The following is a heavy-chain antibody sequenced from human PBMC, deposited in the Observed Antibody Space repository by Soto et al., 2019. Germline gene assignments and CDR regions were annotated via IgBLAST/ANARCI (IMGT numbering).Heavy chain of an antibody. J-gene: IGHJ5*02. CDR2: IIPIFGTA. D-gene: IGHD3-3*02. Sequence: SVKVSCKASGGTFSSYAISWVRQAPGQGLEWMGGIIPIFGTANYAQKFQGRVTITADKSTSTAYMELSSLRSEDTAVYYCARDSFPVVRWFDPWGQGTLVTVSS. V-gene: IGHV1-69*06. CDR1: GGTFSSYA. CDR3: ARDSFPVVRWFDP.